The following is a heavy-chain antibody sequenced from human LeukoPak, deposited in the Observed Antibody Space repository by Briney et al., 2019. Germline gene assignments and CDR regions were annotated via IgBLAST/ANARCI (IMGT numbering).Heavy chain of an antibody. D-gene: IGHD3-16*02. V-gene: IGHV4-39*07. Sequence: SETLSLTCTVSGGSISSSSYYWGWIRQPPGKGLEWIGEINHSGSTNYNPSLKSRVTISVDTSKNQSSLKLSSVTAADTAVYYCATAGYDYVWGSYRSFDYWGQGTLVTVSS. CDR2: INHSGST. CDR1: GGSISSSSYY. J-gene: IGHJ4*02. CDR3: ATAGYDYVWGSYRSFDY.